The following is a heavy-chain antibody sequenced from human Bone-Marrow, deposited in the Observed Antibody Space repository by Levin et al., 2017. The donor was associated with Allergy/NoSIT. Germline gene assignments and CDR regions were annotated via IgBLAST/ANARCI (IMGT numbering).Heavy chain of an antibody. CDR3: ARHVNPRYNYYYMDV. CDR1: GASLSGSTYY. Sequence: SETLSLTCTVSGASLSGSTYYWGWIRQPPGKGLEWIGRIYYSGSTHYNPSLKSRVTISVDTSKNQFSLNLTSVTAADTAVYYCARHVNPRYNYYYMDVWGKGTTVAVSS. CDR2: IYYSGST. D-gene: IGHD5-18*01. V-gene: IGHV4-39*01. J-gene: IGHJ6*03.